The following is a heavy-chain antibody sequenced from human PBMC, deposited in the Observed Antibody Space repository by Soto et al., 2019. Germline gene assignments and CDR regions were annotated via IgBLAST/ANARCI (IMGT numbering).Heavy chain of an antibody. V-gene: IGHV1-24*01. CDR1: GYTLTELS. CDR2: FDPEDGET. Sequence: ASAKVSCKVSGYTLTELSMHWVRQAPGKGLERKGGFDPEDGETIYAQKFQGRVTMTEDTSTSTVYMDMSSLISEDTAVYYFARALPRYIVGLMMYFDYWGQGTLVTVSS. D-gene: IGHD1-26*01. J-gene: IGHJ4*02. CDR3: ARALPRYIVGLMMYFDY.